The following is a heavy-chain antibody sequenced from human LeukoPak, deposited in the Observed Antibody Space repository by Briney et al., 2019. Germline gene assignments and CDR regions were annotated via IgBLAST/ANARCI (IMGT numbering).Heavy chain of an antibody. D-gene: IGHD6-13*01. CDR3: ARGLAAAGNSFDS. CDR1: GFTFSSYG. Sequence: PGGSLRLSCAASGFTFSSYGMHWVRQAPGKGLEWVAIISYDGNNKYYADSVKGRFTISRDNAKNTLYLQMNSLRDEDTAVYYCARGLAAAGNSFDSWGQGTLVTVSS. V-gene: IGHV3-30*03. CDR2: ISYDGNNK. J-gene: IGHJ4*02.